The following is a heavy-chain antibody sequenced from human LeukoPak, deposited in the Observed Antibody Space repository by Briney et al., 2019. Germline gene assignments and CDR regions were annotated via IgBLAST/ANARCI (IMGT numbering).Heavy chain of an antibody. D-gene: IGHD2-15*01. V-gene: IGHV1-8*01. CDR1: GYTFTIYD. J-gene: IGHJ4*02. CDR3: VRSPRDSNLDY. CDR2: MNPKNGNT. Sequence: ASVRVSCKTSGYTFTIYDINWVRQATGQGLEWMGWMNPKNGNTDYAQKFQGRVTTTSNTSIRTAYMELSSLKSEDTAVYYCVRSPRDSNLDYWGQGTLVTVSS.